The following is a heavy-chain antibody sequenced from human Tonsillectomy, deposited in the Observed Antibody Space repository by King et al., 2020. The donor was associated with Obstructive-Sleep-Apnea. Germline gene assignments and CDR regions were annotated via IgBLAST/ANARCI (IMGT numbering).Heavy chain of an antibody. V-gene: IGHV3-30*04. CDR1: GFTFDTYA. Sequence: QLVQSGGGVVQPGRSLRLSCAASGFTFDTYAMHWVRQAPGKGLEPLSVISYDGTIKHYSDSVKGRFTISRDNPKNTLYLQMNSLRPDDTAVYYCARGFLQWMPRCGMDVWGQGTTVTVSS. D-gene: IGHD3-3*01. J-gene: IGHJ6*02. CDR3: ARGFLQWMPRCGMDV. CDR2: ISYDGTIK.